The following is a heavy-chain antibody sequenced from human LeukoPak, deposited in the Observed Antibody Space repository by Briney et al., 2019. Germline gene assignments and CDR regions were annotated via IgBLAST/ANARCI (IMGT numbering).Heavy chain of an antibody. CDR1: GFTFSSYG. Sequence: GSLRLSCAASGFTFSSYGMHWVRQAPGKGLEWVAVISYDGSNKYYADSVKGRFTISRDNSKNTLYLQMNSLRAEDTAVYYCAKDMVAYGSGSADYWGQGTLVTVSS. CDR3: AKDMVAYGSGSADY. D-gene: IGHD3-10*01. J-gene: IGHJ4*02. CDR2: ISYDGSNK. V-gene: IGHV3-30*18.